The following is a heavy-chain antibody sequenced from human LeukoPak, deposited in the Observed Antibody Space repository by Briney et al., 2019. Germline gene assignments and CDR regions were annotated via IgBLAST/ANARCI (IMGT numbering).Heavy chain of an antibody. D-gene: IGHD4-11*01. CDR1: GAFFAGYY. CDR3: ASLLNYVNWFDP. V-gene: IGHV4-34*01. Sequence: SETHSPTCPVYGAFFAGYYWRWIRQPPGKGLEWIGESSNSGRTNYNPSLKSRGTISVDTSKNQFSLKLSSVTAADTAVYYCASLLNYVNWFDPWGQGTLVTVSS. J-gene: IGHJ5*02. CDR2: SSNSGRT.